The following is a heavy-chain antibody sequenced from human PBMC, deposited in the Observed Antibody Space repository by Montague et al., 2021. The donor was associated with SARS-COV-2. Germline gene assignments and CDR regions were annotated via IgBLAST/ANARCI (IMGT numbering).Heavy chain of an antibody. D-gene: IGHD2/OR15-2a*01. CDR1: SGSLSNYY. V-gene: IGHV4-4*09. CDR2: MYETGNM. J-gene: IGHJ4*02. CDR3: SRNMAY. Sequence: SETLSLTCTVSSGSLSNYYWCWIRQSPDKGLEWIGYMYETGNMIYNPSLRSRVSISADTSKSQFSLRLTSVTAADSARYYCSRNMAYWGQGVLVTV.